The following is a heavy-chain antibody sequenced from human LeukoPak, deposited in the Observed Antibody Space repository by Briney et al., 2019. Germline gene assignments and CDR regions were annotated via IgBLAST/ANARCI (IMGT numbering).Heavy chain of an antibody. CDR3: AKRSDYGDNGNYFDY. CDR1: GFTFSSYG. J-gene: IGHJ4*02. D-gene: IGHD4-23*01. Sequence: GGSLRLSCAASGFTFSSYGMSWVRQAPGKGLEWVSLISGRDSNTYYADSVEGRFTISRDNSKNTLYFQMNSLSAEDTAVYYCAKRSDYGDNGNYFDYWGQGTPVTVSS. V-gene: IGHV3-23*01. CDR2: ISGRDSNT.